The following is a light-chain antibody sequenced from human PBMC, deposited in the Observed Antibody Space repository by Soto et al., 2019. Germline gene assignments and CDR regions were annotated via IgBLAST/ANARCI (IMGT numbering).Light chain of an antibody. V-gene: IGKV3-15*01. CDR2: GAS. CDR3: QQYNNWPQT. CDR1: QSVSSN. J-gene: IGKJ1*01. Sequence: EIVMTHSPATLSVSPWERATLSSRASQSVSSNLAWYQQKPGQAPRLLIYGASTRATGIPARFSGSGSGTEFTLTISSLQSEDFAVYYCQQYNNWPQTFGQGTKVDIK.